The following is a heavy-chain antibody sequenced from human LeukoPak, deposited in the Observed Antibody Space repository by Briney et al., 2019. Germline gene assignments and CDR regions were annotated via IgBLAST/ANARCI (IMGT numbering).Heavy chain of an antibody. D-gene: IGHD4-17*01. CDR3: ARPAEVIDGDYDAFDI. CDR1: GGTFSSYA. CDR2: IIPIFGTA. V-gene: IGHV1-69*05. Sequence: SVKVSCKASGGTFSSYAISWVRQAPGQGHEWMGRIIPIFGTANYAQKFQGRVTITTDESTSTAYMELSSLRSEDTAVYYCARPAEVIDGDYDAFDIWGQGTMVTVSS. J-gene: IGHJ3*02.